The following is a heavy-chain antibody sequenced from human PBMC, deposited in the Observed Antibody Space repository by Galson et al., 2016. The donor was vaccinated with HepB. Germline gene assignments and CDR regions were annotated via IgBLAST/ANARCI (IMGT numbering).Heavy chain of an antibody. V-gene: IGHV1-24*01. CDR1: GYNYTEFS. J-gene: IGHJ5*02. CDR3: TMGFWSGYFRFDP. Sequence: VSCKVFGYNYTEFSMNWVRQAPGKGLEWMGGLDPEDDEAIYAQKFHGRLIMTEDTSTDTAYMELSSLTSEDTAVYYCTMGFWSGYFRFDPWGQGTLVTVSS. D-gene: IGHD3-3*01. CDR2: LDPEDDEA.